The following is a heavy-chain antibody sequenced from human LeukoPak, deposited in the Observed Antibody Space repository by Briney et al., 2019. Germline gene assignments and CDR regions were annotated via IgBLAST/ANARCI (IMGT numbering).Heavy chain of an antibody. D-gene: IGHD2-15*01. Sequence: SETLSLTCTVSGGSISSSSYYWGWIRQPPGKGLEWIGSIYYSGSTYYNPSLKSRVTISVDTSKNQFSLKLSSVTAADTAVYYCARDHCSGGSCYPGWFDPWGQGTLVTVSS. CDR2: IYYSGST. J-gene: IGHJ5*02. CDR1: GGSISSSSYY. V-gene: IGHV4-39*02. CDR3: ARDHCSGGSCYPGWFDP.